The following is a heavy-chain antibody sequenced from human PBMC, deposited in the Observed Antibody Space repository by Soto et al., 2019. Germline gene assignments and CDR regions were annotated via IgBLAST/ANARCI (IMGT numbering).Heavy chain of an antibody. D-gene: IGHD3-9*01. V-gene: IGHV5-51*01. CDR1: GYSFTSYW. J-gene: IGHJ4*02. CDR2: IYPGDSDT. CDR3: ARHIFHFDCLGTELDY. Sequence: PGEPLKISCKGSGYSFTSYWIGWVRQMPGHGLAWTAVIYPGDSDTRYSPSFQGQVTISADKSISTAYLQWSSLKASVTAMYYCARHIFHFDCLGTELDYWGQGTLVTVSS.